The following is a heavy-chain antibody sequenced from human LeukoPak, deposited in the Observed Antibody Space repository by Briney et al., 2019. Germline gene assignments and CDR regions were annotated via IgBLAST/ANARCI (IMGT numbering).Heavy chain of an antibody. D-gene: IGHD3-3*01. V-gene: IGHV4-59*12. J-gene: IGHJ4*02. CDR1: GGSISSYY. CDR3: AREPPNDFWSGYYFFDY. CDR2: IYYSGST. Sequence: PSETLSLTCTVSGGSISSYYWSWIRQPPGKGLEWIGYIYYSGSTNYNPSLKSRVTISVDASKNQFSLKLSSVTAADTAVYYCAREPPNDFWSGYYFFDYWGQGTLVTVSS.